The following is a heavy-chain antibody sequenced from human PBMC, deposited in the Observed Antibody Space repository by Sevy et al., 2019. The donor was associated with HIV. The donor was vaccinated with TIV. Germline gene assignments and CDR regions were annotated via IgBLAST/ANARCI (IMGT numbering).Heavy chain of an antibody. CDR1: GFSFSYYG. J-gene: IGHJ6*02. CDR2: ISQDGINE. D-gene: IGHD2-15*01. V-gene: IGHV3-30*18. CDR3: ANAYSGSYSHAYLYSLDV. Sequence: GGSLRLSCIGSGFSFSYYGIHWVRQSPGKGLDWVALISQDGINEYYADSVKGRFTISRDKSKNTVYLEMNSLRNEDTAIYFCANAYSGSYSHAYLYSLDVWGQGTTVTVSS.